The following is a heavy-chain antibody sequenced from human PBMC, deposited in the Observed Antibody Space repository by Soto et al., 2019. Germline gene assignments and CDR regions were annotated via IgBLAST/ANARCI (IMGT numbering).Heavy chain of an antibody. CDR1: GGHFNEYV. Sequence: SETLSLTCAVYGGHFNEYVWTWIRQSPVKGLEWIGEIDHSGSTNYSSSLKSRVTMSIDTSKKQFSLKLTSVTAADTALYYCATGYGPRSYYRPVIGFRGQGTSVTVSS. D-gene: IGHD3-10*01. V-gene: IGHV4-34*01. CDR2: IDHSGST. J-gene: IGHJ4*02. CDR3: ATGYGPRSYYRPVIGF.